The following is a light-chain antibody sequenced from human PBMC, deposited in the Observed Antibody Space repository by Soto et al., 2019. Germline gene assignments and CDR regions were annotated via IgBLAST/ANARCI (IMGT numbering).Light chain of an antibody. CDR2: NAS. V-gene: IGKV3-15*01. CDR1: QSVSSN. CDR3: QQYNNWPPYT. J-gene: IGKJ2*01. Sequence: ETVMTQSPATLSVSPGERVTLSCRASQSVSSNLAWYQQKPGQSPRLLIYNASARVTGIPARFSGSGSGTEFTLTISSLQSEDFAVYYCQQYNNWPPYTFGQGSKLEIK.